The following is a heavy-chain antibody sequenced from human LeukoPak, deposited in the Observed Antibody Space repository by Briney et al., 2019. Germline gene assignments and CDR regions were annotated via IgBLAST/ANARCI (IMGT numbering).Heavy chain of an antibody. CDR1: GFTFGDYA. CDR2: IRSKAYGGTT. V-gene: IGHV3-49*04. J-gene: IGHJ4*02. Sequence: GALRLSCTASGFTFGDYAMSWVRQAPGKGLEWGGFIRSKAYGGTTEYAASVKGRFTISRDDYKSIAYLQMNSLKTEDTAVYYCTRVAAAGTDDYWGQGTLVTVSS. CDR3: TRVAAAGTDDY. D-gene: IGHD6-13*01.